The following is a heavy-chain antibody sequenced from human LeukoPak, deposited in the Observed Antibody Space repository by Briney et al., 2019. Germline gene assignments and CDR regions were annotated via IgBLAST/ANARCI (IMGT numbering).Heavy chain of an antibody. CDR1: GFTVSSTY. D-gene: IGHD5-18*01. CDR2: IYSGGSI. CDR3: AKDTAQGYTYGTIEQDY. Sequence: GGSLRLSCAASGFTVSSTYMSWVRQAPGKGLEWVSVIYSGGSIYNADSVKGRFTISRHNSKNTVYLQMNSLRAEDSAVHYCAKDTAQGYTYGTIEQDYWGQGTRVTVSS. V-gene: IGHV3-53*01. J-gene: IGHJ4*02.